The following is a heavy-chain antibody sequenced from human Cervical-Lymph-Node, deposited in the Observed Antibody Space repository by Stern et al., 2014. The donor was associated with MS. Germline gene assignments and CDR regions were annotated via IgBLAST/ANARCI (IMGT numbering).Heavy chain of an antibody. CDR2: ISGSGCSI. CDR3: AKQYFDSSGYSYYYGMDV. CDR1: GFTFNKYA. V-gene: IGHV3-23*04. Sequence: DQLVQSGGDLVQPGGSLRLSCAASGFTFNKYAMDWVRQAPGKGLEWISTISGSGCSIYYAASVKGRFTISSDNSTKNSELPTDSLRSEDTAIYYCAKQYFDSSGYSYYYGMDVWGQGTTVTVSS. J-gene: IGHJ6*02. D-gene: IGHD3-22*01.